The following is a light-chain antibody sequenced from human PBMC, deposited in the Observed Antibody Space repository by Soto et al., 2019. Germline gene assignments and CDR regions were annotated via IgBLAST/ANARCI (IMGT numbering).Light chain of an antibody. V-gene: IGKV3-11*01. Sequence: EIVLTQSPATLSLSPGERAALSCRASQNINYYLAWYQQKPGQAPRLLIYDASNRATGIPARFSGSGSGTEFTLTISSLEPEDFAVYYCQQRSNWPISFGQGTRLEIK. CDR3: QQRSNWPIS. J-gene: IGKJ5*01. CDR1: QNINYY. CDR2: DAS.